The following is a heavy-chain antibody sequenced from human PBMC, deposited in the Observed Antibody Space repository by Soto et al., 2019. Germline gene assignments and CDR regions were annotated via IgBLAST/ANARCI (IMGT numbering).Heavy chain of an antibody. Sequence: ASVKVSCKASGYTFTSYDINWVRQATGQGLEWMGWINPNSGNTGYAQKFQGRVTMTRNTSISTAYMELSSLRSEDTAVYYCAARSAAAIHDSYYYMDVLGKETTLTISS. CDR3: AARSAAAIHDSYYYMDV. J-gene: IGHJ6*03. D-gene: IGHD6-13*01. CDR1: GYTFTSYD. CDR2: INPNSGNT. V-gene: IGHV1-8*01.